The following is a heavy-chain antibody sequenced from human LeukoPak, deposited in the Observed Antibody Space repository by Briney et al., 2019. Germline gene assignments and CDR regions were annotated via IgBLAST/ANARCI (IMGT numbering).Heavy chain of an antibody. J-gene: IGHJ6*03. CDR2: INPNSGGT. CDR1: GYTFTGYY. D-gene: IGHD2-2*02. Sequence: ASVKVSCKASGYTFTGYYMHWVRQAPGQGLEWMGWINPNSGGTNYAQKFQGRVTMTRDTSISTAYMELSRLRSDDTAVYYCARGYCSSTSCYTLYYYMDVWGKGTTVTVSS. V-gene: IGHV1-2*02. CDR3: ARGYCSSTSCYTLYYYMDV.